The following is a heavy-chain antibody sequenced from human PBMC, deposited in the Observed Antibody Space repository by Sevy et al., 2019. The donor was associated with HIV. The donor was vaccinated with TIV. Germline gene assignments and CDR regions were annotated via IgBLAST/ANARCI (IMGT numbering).Heavy chain of an antibody. CDR3: GRAQEYCVVERCYGGSVNAFDN. CDR1: GFTFSDYS. J-gene: IGHJ3*02. Sequence: SLKISCAASGFTFSDYSMHWGRQVPGKGLELVSGISWYSGATGYAGSVRGQFTISRDNTKNSLYLQMNSLRVEDTAFYYCGRAQEYCVVERCYGGSVNAFDNWGQGTMVTVSS. D-gene: IGHD3-16*01. CDR2: ISWYSGAT. V-gene: IGHV3-9*01.